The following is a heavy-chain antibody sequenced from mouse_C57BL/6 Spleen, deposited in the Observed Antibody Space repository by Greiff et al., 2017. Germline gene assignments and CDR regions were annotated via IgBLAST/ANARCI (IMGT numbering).Heavy chain of an antibody. J-gene: IGHJ2*01. D-gene: IGHD1-1*01. CDR3: ARRGFTTVVGDYFDY. Sequence: EVKVVESGGGLVQPGGSLKLSCAASGFTFSDYYMYWVRQTPEKRLEWVAYISNGGGSTYYPDTVKGRFTISRDNAKNTLYLQMSRLKSEDTAMYYCARRGFTTVVGDYFDYWGQGTTLTVSS. CDR2: ISNGGGST. V-gene: IGHV5-12*01. CDR1: GFTFSDYY.